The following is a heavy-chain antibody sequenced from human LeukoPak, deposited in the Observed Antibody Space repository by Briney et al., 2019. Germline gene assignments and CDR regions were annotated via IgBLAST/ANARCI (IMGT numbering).Heavy chain of an antibody. CDR3: ATAWGWAPLDAFVI. D-gene: IGHD1-26*01. V-gene: IGHV1-24*01. CDR1: GYTLTELS. Sequence: ASVKVSCKVSGYTLTELSMHWVRQAPGKGLEWMGGFDPEDGETIYAQKFQGRVTMTEDTSTDTAYMELSSLRSEDTAVYYCATAWGWAPLDAFVIWGQGTMVTVSS. J-gene: IGHJ3*02. CDR2: FDPEDGET.